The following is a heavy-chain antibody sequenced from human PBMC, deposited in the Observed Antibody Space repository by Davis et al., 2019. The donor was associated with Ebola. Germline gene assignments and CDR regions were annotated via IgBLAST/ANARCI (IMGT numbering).Heavy chain of an antibody. CDR2: INPNSGGT. CDR1: GYTFTGYY. D-gene: IGHD3-10*01. J-gene: IGHJ6*02. Sequence: ASVQVSCKASGYTFTGYYMHWVRQAPGQGLEWMGWINPNSGGTNYAQKFQGRVTMTRDTSISTAYMELSRLRSDDTAVYYCARDGRITMGSEYYGMDVWCQGTTVTVSS. V-gene: IGHV1-2*02. CDR3: ARDGRITMGSEYYGMDV.